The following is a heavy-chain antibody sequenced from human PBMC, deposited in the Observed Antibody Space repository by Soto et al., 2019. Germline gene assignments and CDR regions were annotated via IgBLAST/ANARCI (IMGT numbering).Heavy chain of an antibody. CDR3: ARFQVVTATKSNWFDP. CDR2: IYHSGST. Sequence: QLQLQESGSGLVKPSQTLSLTCAVSGGSISSGGYSWSWIRQPPGKGLEWIGYIYHSGSTYYNPSLKSRVTIAVDRSKNQFSLKLSSVTAADTAVYYCARFQVVTATKSNWFDPWGQGTLVTVSS. J-gene: IGHJ5*02. D-gene: IGHD2-21*02. CDR1: GGSISSGGYS. V-gene: IGHV4-30-2*01.